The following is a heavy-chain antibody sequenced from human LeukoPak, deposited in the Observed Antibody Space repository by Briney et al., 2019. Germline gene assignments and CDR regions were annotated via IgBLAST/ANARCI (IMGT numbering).Heavy chain of an antibody. Sequence: GRSLRLSCAASGFTFSSYAMHWVRQAPGKGLEWVAVISYDGSNKYYADPVRGRFTISRDNSKNTLYLQMNSLRAEDTAVYYCARGATVVTADYWGQGTLVTVSS. CDR3: ARGATVVTADY. CDR2: ISYDGSNK. CDR1: GFTFSSYA. V-gene: IGHV3-30-3*01. J-gene: IGHJ4*02. D-gene: IGHD4-23*01.